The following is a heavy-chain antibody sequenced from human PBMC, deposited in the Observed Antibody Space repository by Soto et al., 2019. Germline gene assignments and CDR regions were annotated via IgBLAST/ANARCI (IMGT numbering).Heavy chain of an antibody. J-gene: IGHJ6*03. CDR1: GYSFTSYW. V-gene: IGHV5-51*01. CDR2: IYPGDSDT. D-gene: IGHD6-19*01. CDR3: ARGGIEQWLAPYYYYYMDV. Sequence: GESLKISCKGSGYSFTSYWIGWVRQMPGKGLEWMGIIYPGDSDTRYSPSFQGQVTISADKSISTAYLQWSSLKASDTAMYYCARGGIEQWLAPYYYYYMDVWGKGTTVTVSS.